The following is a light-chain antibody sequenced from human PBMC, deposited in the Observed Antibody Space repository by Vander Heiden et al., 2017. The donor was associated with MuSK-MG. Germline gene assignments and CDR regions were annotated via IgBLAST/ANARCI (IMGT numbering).Light chain of an antibody. V-gene: IGLV1-51*02. J-gene: IGLJ2*01. CDR3: GTWDSSLSAVV. CDR2: GNK. Sequence: QSGLTQPSSGSAAPGQKVTIACSGSSTNIGNNDVYGYQQLPRTAPKLLIYGNKKRHSGIPDRFSGSKSGTSATLGITGLQTGDEADYYCGTWDSSLSAVVFGGGTKLTVL. CDR1: STNIGNND.